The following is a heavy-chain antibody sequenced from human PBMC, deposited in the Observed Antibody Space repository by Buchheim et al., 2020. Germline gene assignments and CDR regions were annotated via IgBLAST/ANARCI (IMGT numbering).Heavy chain of an antibody. Sequence: EVQLLESGGGLVQPGGSLRLSCEASGFTFSTYAMSWVRQAPGKGLEWVSAISGSGGSTYYADSVKGRFTISRGNSKNTLYLQMNSLRAEDTAVYYCAKGCDFRIRTETYFDYWGQGTL. CDR3: AKGCDFRIRTETYFDY. D-gene: IGHD3-3*01. J-gene: IGHJ4*02. CDR1: GFTFSTYA. V-gene: IGHV3-23*01. CDR2: ISGSGGST.